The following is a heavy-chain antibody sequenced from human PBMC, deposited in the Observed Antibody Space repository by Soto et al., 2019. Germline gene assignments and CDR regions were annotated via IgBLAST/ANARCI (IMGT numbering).Heavy chain of an antibody. V-gene: IGHV4-30-2*01. Sequence: QLQLQESGSGLVKPSQTLSLTCAVSGGSISSGGYSWSWIRQPPWKGLEWIGYIYHSGSTYYNPSLKSRVTISVDRSKNQFSLKLSSVTAADTAVYYCAKGDNCISTSCSKGWFDPWGQGTLVTVSS. D-gene: IGHD2-2*01. J-gene: IGHJ5*02. CDR2: IYHSGST. CDR1: GGSISSGGYS. CDR3: AKGDNCISTSCSKGWFDP.